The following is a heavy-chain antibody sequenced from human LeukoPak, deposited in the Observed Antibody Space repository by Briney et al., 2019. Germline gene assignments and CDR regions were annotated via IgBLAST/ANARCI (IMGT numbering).Heavy chain of an antibody. CDR2: IYTSGST. D-gene: IGHD3-10*01. J-gene: IGHJ6*03. Sequence: SETLSLTCTVSGGSVNNSYYWGWIRQPAGKGLEWIGRIYTSGSTNYNPSLKSRVTMSVDTSKNQFSLKVTSVTAADTAVYYCARGRGYYYDFDVWGKGTTVTVSS. V-gene: IGHV4-4*07. CDR1: GGSVNNSYY. CDR3: ARGRGYYYDFDV.